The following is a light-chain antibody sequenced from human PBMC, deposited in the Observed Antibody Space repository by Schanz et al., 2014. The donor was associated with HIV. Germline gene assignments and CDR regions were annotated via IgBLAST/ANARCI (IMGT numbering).Light chain of an antibody. CDR2: DVN. CDR1: SSDVGGSNY. J-gene: IGLJ2*01. Sequence: QSALTQPASVSGSPGQSITISCTGTSSDVGGSNYVSWYQQHPVKAPKVIIYDVNNRPSGVSDRFSGSKSGNTASLTISGLQAEDEADYYCSSYGGNNNLVFGGGTQLTVL. CDR3: SSYGGNNNLV. V-gene: IGLV2-14*03.